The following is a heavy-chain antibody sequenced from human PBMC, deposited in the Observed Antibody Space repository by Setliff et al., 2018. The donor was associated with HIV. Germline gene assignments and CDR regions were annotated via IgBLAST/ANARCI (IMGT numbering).Heavy chain of an antibody. D-gene: IGHD3-3*01. CDR1: GTSIRSRF. V-gene: IGHV4-59*11. CDR2: IYYSGNT. J-gene: IGHJ4*02. CDR3: TGDITEGFFLERASEY. Sequence: SEILSLTCTVSGTSIRSRFWSWIRQPPGKGLEWIGTIYYSGNTNYNPSLKSRVTISVDTSKNQFSLQLSSVTAADTAVYYCTGDITEGFFLERASEYWGQGSLVTVSS.